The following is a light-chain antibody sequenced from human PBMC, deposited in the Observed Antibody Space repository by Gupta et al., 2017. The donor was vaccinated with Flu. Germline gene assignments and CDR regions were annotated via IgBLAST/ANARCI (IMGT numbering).Light chain of an antibody. V-gene: IGLV2-14*01. J-gene: IGLJ1*01. Sequence: SITISCTGTRSDIGDYKYVSWYQQYPGKAPKLIIYEVRKRPSRVSSRFSGSKSGNTAFLTISGLQAEDEADYFCSSYATTDTLVFGSGTTVTV. CDR2: EVR. CDR3: SSYATTDTLV. CDR1: RSDIGDYKY.